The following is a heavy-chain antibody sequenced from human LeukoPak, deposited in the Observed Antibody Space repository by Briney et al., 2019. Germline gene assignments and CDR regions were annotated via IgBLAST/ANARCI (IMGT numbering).Heavy chain of an antibody. Sequence: PGGSLRLSCAASTFTFNEHYMAWIRQGPGKGLEWVSYITITSSKIYYADSVKGRFTISRDNAKTSLYLQMNSLRAEDTAVYYCARVRCSSTTCFFDYWGQGTLVTVSS. V-gene: IGHV3-11*04. CDR1: TFTFNEHY. CDR3: ARVRCSSTTCFFDY. J-gene: IGHJ4*02. D-gene: IGHD2-2*01. CDR2: ITITSSKI.